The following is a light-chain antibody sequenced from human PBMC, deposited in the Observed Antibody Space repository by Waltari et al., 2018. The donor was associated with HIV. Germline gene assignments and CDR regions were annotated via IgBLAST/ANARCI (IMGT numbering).Light chain of an antibody. V-gene: IGLV3-25*03. CDR1: ALPKQY. J-gene: IGLJ3*02. CDR3: QSSDISGYYWV. CDR2: KDS. Sequence: SYGLTQPPSVSVSPGQTATITCSGDALPKQYAYWYQQKPGQAPVMVIYKDSERPSGIPERFSGSSSATTVTLTISGVQAEDEADYYCQSSDISGYYWVFGGGTKLTVL.